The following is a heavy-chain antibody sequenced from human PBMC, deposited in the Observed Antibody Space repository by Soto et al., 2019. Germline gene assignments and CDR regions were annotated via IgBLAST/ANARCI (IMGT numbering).Heavy chain of an antibody. V-gene: IGHV1-69*13. CDR3: ARGLHPKRPYSSPFQH. CDR2: IIPIFGTA. J-gene: IGHJ1*01. CDR1: GGTFSSYA. Sequence: GTSVKVSCKASGGTFSSYAISWVRQAPGQGLEWMGGIIPIFGTANYAQKFQGRVTITADESTSTAYMELSSLRSEDTAVYYCARGLHPKRPYSSPFQHWGQGTLVTVSS. D-gene: IGHD6-19*01.